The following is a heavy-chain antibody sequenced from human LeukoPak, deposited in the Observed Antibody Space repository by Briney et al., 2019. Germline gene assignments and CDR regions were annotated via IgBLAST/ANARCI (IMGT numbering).Heavy chain of an antibody. V-gene: IGHV1-18*01. Sequence: GASVKVSCKASGYTFTSYGISWVRQAPGQGLEWMGWISAYNGNTNYAQKLQGRVTMTTDTSTSTAYMELRSLRSDDTAVYYCARSTEENYYDSKDAFDIWGQGTMVTVSS. CDR2: ISAYNGNT. CDR3: ARSTEENYYDSKDAFDI. D-gene: IGHD3-22*01. CDR1: GYTFTSYG. J-gene: IGHJ3*02.